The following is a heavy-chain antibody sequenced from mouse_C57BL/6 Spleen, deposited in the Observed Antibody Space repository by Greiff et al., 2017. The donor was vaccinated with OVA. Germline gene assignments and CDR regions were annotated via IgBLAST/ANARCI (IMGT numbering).Heavy chain of an antibody. CDR1: GYTFTSYW. CDR2: IDPSDSET. D-gene: IGHD1-1*01. V-gene: IGHV1-52*01. CDR3: ARGYYGSSSRAMDY. J-gene: IGHJ4*01. Sequence: LQEPGAELVRPGSSVKLSCKASGYTFTSYWMHWVKQRPIQGLEWIGNIDPSDSETHYNQKFKDKATLTVDKSSSTAYMQLSSLTSEDSAVYYCARGYYGSSSRAMDYWGQGTSVTVSS.